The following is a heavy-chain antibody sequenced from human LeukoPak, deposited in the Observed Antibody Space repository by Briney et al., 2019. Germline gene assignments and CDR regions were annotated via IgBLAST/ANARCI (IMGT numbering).Heavy chain of an antibody. Sequence: ASVKVSCKASGYTFTSYDINWVRQATGQGLEWMGWMNPNSGNTGYAQKFQGRVTMTRNTSISTAYMELSSLRSEDTAVYYCARVRFLEWNHFDYWGQGTLVTVSS. J-gene: IGHJ4*02. CDR3: ARVRFLEWNHFDY. D-gene: IGHD3-3*01. CDR2: MNPNSGNT. CDR1: GYTFTSYD. V-gene: IGHV1-8*01.